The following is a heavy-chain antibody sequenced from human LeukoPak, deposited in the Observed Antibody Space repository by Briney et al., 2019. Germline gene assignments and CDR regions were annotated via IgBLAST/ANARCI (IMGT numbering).Heavy chain of an antibody. D-gene: IGHD3-22*01. V-gene: IGHV3-21*01. J-gene: IGHJ5*02. CDR1: GFAFSNYA. Sequence: PGGSLRLSCAASGFAFSNYAMTWVRQAPGKGLEWVSAISSSSSYIYYADSVKGRFTISRDNAKNSLYLQMNSLRAEDTAVYYCARENRYYDSSGYVVSWFDPWGQGTLVTVSS. CDR3: ARENRYYDSSGYVVSWFDP. CDR2: ISSSSSYI.